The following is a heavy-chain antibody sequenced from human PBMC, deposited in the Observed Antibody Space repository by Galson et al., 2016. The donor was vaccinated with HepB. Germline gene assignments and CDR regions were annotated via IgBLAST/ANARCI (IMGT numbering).Heavy chain of an antibody. CDR1: GGYIDISSYY. V-gene: IGHV4-39*01. Sequence: LSLTCTVSGGYIDISSYYWGWIRQAPGKGLEWIGSIYYDGNTYYNPSLTSRLTISVDTSKSQFSLKLSSVTAADTAVYYYARTARSTYYFFGMDVWGQGTPVTVSS. CDR2: IYYDGNT. CDR3: ARTARSTYYFFGMDV. D-gene: IGHD2-21*02. J-gene: IGHJ6*02.